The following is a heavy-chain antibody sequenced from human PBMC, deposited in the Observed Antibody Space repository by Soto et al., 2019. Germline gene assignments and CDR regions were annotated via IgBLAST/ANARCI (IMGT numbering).Heavy chain of an antibody. CDR3: ARAPMTTVTTYGMDV. V-gene: IGHV4-34*01. D-gene: IGHD4-17*01. CDR2: INHSGST. Sequence: QVQLQQWGAGLLKPSETLSLTCAVYGGSFSGYYWSWIRQPPGKGLEWIGEINHSGSTNYNPSLKSRVTISVDTSKNQFSLKLSSVTAADTAVYYCARAPMTTVTTYGMDVWGQGTTVTVSS. CDR1: GGSFSGYY. J-gene: IGHJ6*02.